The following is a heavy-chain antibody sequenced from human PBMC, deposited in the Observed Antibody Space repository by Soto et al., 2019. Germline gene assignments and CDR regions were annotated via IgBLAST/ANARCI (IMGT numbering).Heavy chain of an antibody. J-gene: IGHJ6*02. Sequence: QVQLVQSGAEVKKPGASVKVSCKARGYTFTSYGITWVRQAPGQGLEWMGWISAYNDNTYYAQNLQGRVTMTTDTSTNTAYMELRSLRSDDTAVYYCARDTQIATRGGISYYYYGMDVWGQGTTVTVSS. CDR1: GYTFTSYG. CDR3: ARDTQIATRGGISYYYYGMDV. V-gene: IGHV1-18*01. D-gene: IGHD6-6*01. CDR2: ISAYNDNT.